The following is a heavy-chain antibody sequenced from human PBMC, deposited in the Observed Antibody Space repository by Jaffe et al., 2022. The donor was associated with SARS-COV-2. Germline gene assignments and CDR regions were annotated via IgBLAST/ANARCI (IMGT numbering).Heavy chain of an antibody. Sequence: EVQLVESGGGLVQPGGSLRLSCAASGFTFSSYWMHWVRQTPGKGLVWVSRINSDGSSIGYADSVKGRFTISRDNAKNTLYLQMNSLRAEDTAVYYCVKVWQQLATGLFDYWGQGTLVTVSS. CDR2: INSDGSSI. J-gene: IGHJ4*02. D-gene: IGHD6-13*01. V-gene: IGHV3-74*01. CDR3: VKVWQQLATGLFDY. CDR1: GFTFSSYW.